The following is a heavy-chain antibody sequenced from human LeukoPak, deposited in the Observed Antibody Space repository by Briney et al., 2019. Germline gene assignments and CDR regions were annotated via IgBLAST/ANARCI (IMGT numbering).Heavy chain of an antibody. CDR2: ISSSGSTI. D-gene: IGHD3-3*01. CDR1: GFTFSSYE. J-gene: IGHJ3*02. Sequence: GGSLRLSCAASGFTFSSYEMNWVRQAPGKGLEWVSYISSSGSTIYYADPVKGRFTISRDNNKKSVYLQMNSLRAEDTAVYYCARDTDDFQGLDIWGQGTRVTVSS. V-gene: IGHV3-48*03. CDR3: ARDTDDFQGLDI.